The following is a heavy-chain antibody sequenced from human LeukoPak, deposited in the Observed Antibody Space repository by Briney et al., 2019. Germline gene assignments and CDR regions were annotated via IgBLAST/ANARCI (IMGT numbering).Heavy chain of an antibody. CDR1: GGSISSGGYY. CDR3: ARDSPKRYSGSYLDY. J-gene: IGHJ4*02. CDR2: IHDGGST. Sequence: SQTLSLTCTLSGGSISSGGYYWSWIRQPPGKGLEWIVVIHDGGSTSYNSCLKSRAAISVDRSKNQFSLTLNSVTAADTAIYYCARDSPKRYSGSYLDYWGQGSPVTISS. D-gene: IGHD1-26*01. V-gene: IGHV4-30-2*01.